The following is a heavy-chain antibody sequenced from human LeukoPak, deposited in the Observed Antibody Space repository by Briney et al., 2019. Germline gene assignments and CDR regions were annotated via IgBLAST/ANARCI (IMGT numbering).Heavy chain of an antibody. CDR1: GYAFTGYY. Sequence: GASVKVSCKASGYAFTGYYMHWVRQAPGQGLEWMGWINPNSGGTNYAQKFQGRVTMTRGTSISTAYMELSRLRSDDTAVYYCARNQAIVVVPAAIRNETWFDPWGQGTLVTVSS. J-gene: IGHJ5*02. CDR3: ARNQAIVVVPAAIRNETWFDP. CDR2: INPNSGGT. V-gene: IGHV1-2*02. D-gene: IGHD2-2*01.